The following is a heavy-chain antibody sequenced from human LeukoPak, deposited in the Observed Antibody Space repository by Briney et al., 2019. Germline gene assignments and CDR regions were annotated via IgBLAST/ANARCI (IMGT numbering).Heavy chain of an antibody. J-gene: IGHJ4*02. CDR1: GYTFTSYG. Sequence: ASVKVSCKASGYTFTSYGISWVRQAPGQGLGWMGWISAYNGNTNYAQKLQGRVTMTTDTSTSTAYMELRSLRSDDTAVYYCARDSYDSSGYYPLFDYWGQGTLVTVSS. D-gene: IGHD3-22*01. CDR2: ISAYNGNT. CDR3: ARDSYDSSGYYPLFDY. V-gene: IGHV1-18*01.